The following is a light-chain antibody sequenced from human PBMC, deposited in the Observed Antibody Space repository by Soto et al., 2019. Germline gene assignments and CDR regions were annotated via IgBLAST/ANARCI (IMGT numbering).Light chain of an antibody. CDR3: QQYGISPYT. CDR2: GAS. V-gene: IGKV3-20*01. Sequence: EIVLTQSPGTLSFSPGERATLSCRASQSVSSSCLAWYQQKPGQAPRLLIYGASSRATGIPDRFSGSGSGTDFTLTVSRLEPEDFAVYYCQQYGISPYTFGQGTKLEIK. J-gene: IGKJ2*01. CDR1: QSVSSSC.